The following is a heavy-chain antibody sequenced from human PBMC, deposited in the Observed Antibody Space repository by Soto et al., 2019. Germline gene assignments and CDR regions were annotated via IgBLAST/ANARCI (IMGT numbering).Heavy chain of an antibody. V-gene: IGHV3-23*01. CDR2: IGDSGAST. CDR1: GFSFSSFA. J-gene: IGHJ6*04. CDR3: AKGVERDV. Sequence: EVLLLESGGGLVQPGGSLRLSCEASGFSFSSFAMNWVRQAPGKGLEWVSAIGDSGASTYYADSVKGRFTISRDNSSNTLYLELTKIKDEDTAVDYCAKGVERDVCSNGTTVTVSS. D-gene: IGHD1-26*01.